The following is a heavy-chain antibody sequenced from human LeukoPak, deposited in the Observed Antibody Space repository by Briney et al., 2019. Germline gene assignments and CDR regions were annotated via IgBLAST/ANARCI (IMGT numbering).Heavy chain of an antibody. CDR2: ISGSSSTI. J-gene: IGHJ4*02. D-gene: IGHD5-18*01. Sequence: PGGSLRLSCAATGFTFTTYSMNWVRQAPGKGLEWVSYISGSSSTIYYADSVKGRFTISRDNAKNSLYLQMNSLRAEDTAVYYCARVGYSYGYGSDYWGQGTLVTVPS. V-gene: IGHV3-48*01. CDR1: GFTFTTYS. CDR3: ARVGYSYGYGSDY.